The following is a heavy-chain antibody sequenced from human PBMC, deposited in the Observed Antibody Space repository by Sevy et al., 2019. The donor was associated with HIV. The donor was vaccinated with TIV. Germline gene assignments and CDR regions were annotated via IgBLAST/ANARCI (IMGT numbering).Heavy chain of an antibody. J-gene: IGHJ4*02. V-gene: IGHV3-7*01. D-gene: IGHD3-16*01. CDR2: IKQDGTDT. CDR1: GFTFSTYW. Sequence: GGSLRLSCAASGFTFSTYWMTWVRQAPGKGLEWVANIKQDGTDTNHVDSVRGRFTISRDNGRNLLYLHMNSLRAEDTAVYFCARALADWGSFHYSSWGRGVLVTVSS. CDR3: ARALADWGSFHYSS.